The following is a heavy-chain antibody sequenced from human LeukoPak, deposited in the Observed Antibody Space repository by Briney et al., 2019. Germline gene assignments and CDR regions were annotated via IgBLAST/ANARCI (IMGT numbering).Heavy chain of an antibody. J-gene: IGHJ6*03. CDR2: IYSGGST. Sequence: GGSLRLSCAASGFTFSSNYMSWVRQAPGKGLEWVSVIYSGGSTYYADSVKGRFTISRDNSKNTLYLQMNSLRAEDTAVYYCARSLGATRFGYYYYYMDVWGKGTTVTVSS. CDR3: ARSLGATRFGYYYYYMDV. CDR1: GFTFSSNY. V-gene: IGHV3-66*02. D-gene: IGHD1-26*01.